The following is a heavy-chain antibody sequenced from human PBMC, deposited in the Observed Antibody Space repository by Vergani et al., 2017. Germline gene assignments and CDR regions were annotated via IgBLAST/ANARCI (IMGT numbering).Heavy chain of an antibody. J-gene: IGHJ6*03. V-gene: IGHV4-59*01. Sequence: QVQLQESGPGLVKPSETLSLTCTVSGGSISSYYWSWIRQPPGKGLEWIGYIYYSGSTNYNPSLKSRVTISVDTSKNQFSLKLSSVTAADTAVYYCARGGTTGDRSKYYYYYIDVWGKGP. D-gene: IGHD7-27*01. CDR2: IYYSGST. CDR3: ARGGTTGDRSKYYYYYIDV. CDR1: GGSISSYY.